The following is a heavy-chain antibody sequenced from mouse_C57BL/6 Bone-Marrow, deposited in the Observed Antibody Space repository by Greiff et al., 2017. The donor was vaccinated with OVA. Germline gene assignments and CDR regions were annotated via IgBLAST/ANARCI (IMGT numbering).Heavy chain of an antibody. Sequence: EVQLQQSGPELVKPGASVKIPCKASGYTFTDYNMDWVKQSHGKSLEWIGDINPNNGGTIYNQKFKGKATLTVDKSSSTAYMELRSLTSEDTAVYYCARSRYSNYEKAMDYWGKGTSVTVSS. V-gene: IGHV1-18*01. CDR2: INPNNGGT. CDR3: ARSRYSNYEKAMDY. CDR1: GYTFTDYN. J-gene: IGHJ4*01. D-gene: IGHD2-5*01.